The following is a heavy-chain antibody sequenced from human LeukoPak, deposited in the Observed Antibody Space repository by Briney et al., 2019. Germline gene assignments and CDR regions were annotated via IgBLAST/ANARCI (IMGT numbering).Heavy chain of an antibody. CDR2: ISANNGNT. CDR1: GCTLTSYG. CDR3: ARDSSRNDFWSGYYTVGYFDY. D-gene: IGHD3-3*01. V-gene: IGHV1-18*04. Sequence: ASVKVSCRASGCTLTSYGISWVRQYPGQGLEWMGWISANNGNTNYAQKLQRRVTITIDTSTSTAYMELRSLRSDDTAVYYGARDSSRNDFWSGYYTVGYFDYWGQGTLVTVS. J-gene: IGHJ4*02.